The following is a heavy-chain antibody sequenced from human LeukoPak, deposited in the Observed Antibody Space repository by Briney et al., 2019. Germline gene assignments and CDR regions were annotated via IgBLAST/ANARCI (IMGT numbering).Heavy chain of an antibody. CDR1: GGSISGHY. D-gene: IGHD1-14*01. CDR3: ARLAPSTGVWASDY. CDR2: FSYSGST. J-gene: IGHJ4*02. V-gene: IGHV4-59*11. Sequence: PSETLSLTCTVSGGSISGHYWYWIRQPPGKGLEWIGYFSYSGSTSYNPSLKSRVTISVDTSKNQFSLKLTSVTAADTAVYYCARLAPSTGVWASDYWGQGTLVTVSS.